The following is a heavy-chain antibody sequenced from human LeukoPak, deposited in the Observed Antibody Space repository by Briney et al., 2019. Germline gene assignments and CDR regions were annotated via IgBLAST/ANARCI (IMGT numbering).Heavy chain of an antibody. Sequence: GGSLRLSCAASGFSVRSNYMNWVRQAPGKGLEWVSILYSDGSTYDADSVKGRFTISRDISKNTLYLQMNSLRAEDTAVYYCARDSGDGDFIPDMDIWGKGTTVTVSS. CDR2: LYSDGST. J-gene: IGHJ6*03. D-gene: IGHD2-21*02. CDR3: ARDSGDGDFIPDMDI. V-gene: IGHV3-53*01. CDR1: GFSVRSNY.